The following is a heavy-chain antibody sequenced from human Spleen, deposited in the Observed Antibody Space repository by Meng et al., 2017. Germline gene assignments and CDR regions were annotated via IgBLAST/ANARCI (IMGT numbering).Heavy chain of an antibody. V-gene: IGHV3-15*01. CDR3: VWDDKAVADY. CDR2: IKSNTARGTT. Sequence: EVLVVESGDVLVNPGGSLRLCCAASGFYFNNAWMSWVRQTPGKGLEWVGRIKSNTARGTTEYVAPVTGRFPISRDDSKSTLYLQMSGLRIDDTGVYYCVWDDKAVADYWGQGTLVTVSS. CDR1: GFYFNNAW. D-gene: IGHD1-1*01. J-gene: IGHJ4*02.